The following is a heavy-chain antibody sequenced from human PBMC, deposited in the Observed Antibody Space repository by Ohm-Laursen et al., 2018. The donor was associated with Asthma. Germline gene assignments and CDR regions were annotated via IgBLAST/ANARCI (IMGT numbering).Heavy chain of an antibody. CDR3: ARVGKGGNSGIDF. Sequence: SVKVSCKPSGYTFSNYDINWVRQATGQGLEWMGWMNPNSGTTGYAQKFQGRVTMTRNVSITTAYMELSSLRSDDTAVYYCARVGKGGNSGIDFWGLGTQVTVTS. CDR1: GYTFSNYD. J-gene: IGHJ4*02. D-gene: IGHD4-23*01. V-gene: IGHV1-8*01. CDR2: MNPNSGTT.